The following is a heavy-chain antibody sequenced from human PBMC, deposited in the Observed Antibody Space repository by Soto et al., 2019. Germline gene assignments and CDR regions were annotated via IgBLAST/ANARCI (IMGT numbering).Heavy chain of an antibody. CDR3: ATARSGWYLY. CDR1: GYTFTSSD. V-gene: IGHV1-8*01. D-gene: IGHD6-19*01. CDR2: MNPNNGNT. Sequence: QVQLVQSGAEVKKPGASVKVSCKASGYTFTSSDINWVRQATGQGLEWMGWMNPNNGNTGYAQEFQGRVTMTRDTSITTAYMELSSLTSDDTAIYYCATARSGWYLYWGQGTLVTVSS. J-gene: IGHJ4*02.